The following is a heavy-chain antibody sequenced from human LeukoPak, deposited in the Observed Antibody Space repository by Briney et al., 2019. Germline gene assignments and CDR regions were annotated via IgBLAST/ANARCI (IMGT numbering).Heavy chain of an antibody. CDR2: INHSGST. J-gene: IGHJ6*03. CDR1: GGSFSGYY. V-gene: IGHV4-34*01. Sequence: SETLSLTCTVSGGSFSGYYWSWVRQPPGKGLEWIGEINHSGSTNYNPSLKSRVTISVDTSKNQFSLKLSSVTAADTAVYYCARRETVTTYYYYYMDVWGKGTTVTVSS. CDR3: ARRETVTTYYYYYMDV. D-gene: IGHD4-11*01.